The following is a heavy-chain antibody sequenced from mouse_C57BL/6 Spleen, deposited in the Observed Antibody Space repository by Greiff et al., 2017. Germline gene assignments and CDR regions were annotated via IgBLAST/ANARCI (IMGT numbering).Heavy chain of an antibody. CDR2: ISSGGSYT. J-gene: IGHJ3*01. Sequence: EVKLVESGGDLVKPGGSLKLSCAASGFTFSSYGMSWVRQTPDQRLEWVATISSGGSYTYYPDSVKGRFTLARDNAKNTLYLQMRSLKSEDAAMYYCAGYSDYDGTPFAYWGQGTLVTVSA. D-gene: IGHD2-4*01. CDR3: AGYSDYDGTPFAY. CDR1: GFTFSSYG. V-gene: IGHV5-6*02.